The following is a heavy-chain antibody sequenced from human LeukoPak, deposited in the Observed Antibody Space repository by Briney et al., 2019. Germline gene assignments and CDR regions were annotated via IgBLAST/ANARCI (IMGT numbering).Heavy chain of an antibody. J-gene: IGHJ4*02. CDR2: IRQDASAV. V-gene: IGHV3-7*04. CDR1: GFTFSNYY. D-gene: IGHD3-22*01. CDR3: ARWIHDSAAWRLDY. Sequence: GGSLRLSCAASGFTFSNYYMSWVRQTPGKGLEWVANIRQDASAVFQVDSLKGRFTVSRDNTKNSLYLQMSSLRVEDTAVYYCARWIHDSAAWRLDYWGRGALVTVSS.